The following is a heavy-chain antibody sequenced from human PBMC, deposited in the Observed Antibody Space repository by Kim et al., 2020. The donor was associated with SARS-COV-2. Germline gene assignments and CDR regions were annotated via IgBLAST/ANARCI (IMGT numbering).Heavy chain of an antibody. V-gene: IGHV1-46*01. Sequence: QKFQGRVTMTRDTSTSTVYMELSSLRSEDTAVYYCARGKKGFGELPHFDYWGQGTLVTVSS. J-gene: IGHJ4*02. D-gene: IGHD3-10*01. CDR3: ARGKKGFGELPHFDY.